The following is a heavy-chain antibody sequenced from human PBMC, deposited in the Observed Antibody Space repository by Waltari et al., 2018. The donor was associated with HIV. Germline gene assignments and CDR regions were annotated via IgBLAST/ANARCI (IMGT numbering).Heavy chain of an antibody. CDR2: ISGYNGDT. Sequence: QVHLVQSGAELRKPGASVTVSCKASGYTCPHYGITWVRQAPGQGLEWMGWISGYNGDTKYAQKIRGRVTMTTDTSTSTAYLEMGSLRFDDTAVYYCARDHYYGSSGYYSDYWGQGTLVTVSS. D-gene: IGHD3-22*01. CDR1: GYTCPHYG. CDR3: ARDHYYGSSGYYSDY. J-gene: IGHJ4*02. V-gene: IGHV1-18*01.